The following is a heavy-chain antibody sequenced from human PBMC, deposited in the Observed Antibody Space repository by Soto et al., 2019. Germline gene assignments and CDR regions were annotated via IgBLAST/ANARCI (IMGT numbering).Heavy chain of an antibody. CDR2: ISGSGST. Sequence: PGGSLRLSCAASGFTFSGYAMSWVRQAPGKGLEWVSAISGSGSTFYADSVKGRFTISRDNSKNTLYLQMNSLRAEDTAVYYCAKXKDYDYVWGSYRYTSDYWGQGTLVTVSS. J-gene: IGHJ4*02. V-gene: IGHV3-23*01. CDR1: GFTFSGYA. CDR3: AKXKDYDYVWGSYRYTSDY. D-gene: IGHD3-16*02.